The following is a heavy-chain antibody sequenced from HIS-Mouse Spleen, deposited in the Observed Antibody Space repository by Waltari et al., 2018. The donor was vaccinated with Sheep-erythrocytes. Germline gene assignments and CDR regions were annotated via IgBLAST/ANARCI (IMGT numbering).Heavy chain of an antibody. J-gene: IGHJ4*02. D-gene: IGHD1-26*01. V-gene: IGHV1-69*04. CDR3: AQTGATTPHFDY. Sequence: QVQLVQSGAEVKKPGSSVKVSCKASGGTFSSYAISWVRQAPGQGLEWMGRIIPILVIANYAQKCQGRVTITADKSTSTAYMELSSLRSEDTAVYYCAQTGATTPHFDYWGQGTLVTVSS. CDR2: IIPILVIA. CDR1: GGTFSSYA.